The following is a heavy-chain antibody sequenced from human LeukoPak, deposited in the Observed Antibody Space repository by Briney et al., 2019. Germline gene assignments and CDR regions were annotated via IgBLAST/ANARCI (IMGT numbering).Heavy chain of an antibody. V-gene: IGHV3-30-3*01. CDR3: ARLYCSSTSCLGIQRAHQIQPASYPYYYYGMDV. CDR1: GFTFSSYA. CDR2: ISYDGSNK. J-gene: IGHJ6*02. D-gene: IGHD2-2*01. Sequence: WGSLRLSCAASGFTFSSYAMHWVRQAPGKGLEWVAVISYDGSNKYYADSVKGRFTISRDDSKNTLYLQMNSLRAEDTAVYYCARLYCSSTSCLGIQRAHQIQPASYPYYYYGMDVWGQGTTVTVSS.